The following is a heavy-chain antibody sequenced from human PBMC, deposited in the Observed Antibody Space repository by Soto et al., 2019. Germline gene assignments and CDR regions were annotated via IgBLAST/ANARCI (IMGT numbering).Heavy chain of an antibody. J-gene: IGHJ6*02. D-gene: IGHD6-6*01. CDR2: IWYDGSNK. CDR3: ARDGADRVYYYCGMDV. Sequence: QVQLVESGGGVVQPGRSLRLSCAASGFTFSSYGMHWVRQAPGKGLEWVAVIWYDGSNKYYADSVKGRFTISRDNSKNTLYLQINSLRAEDTAVYYCARDGADRVYYYCGMDVWGQGTTVTVSS. CDR1: GFTFSSYG. V-gene: IGHV3-33*01.